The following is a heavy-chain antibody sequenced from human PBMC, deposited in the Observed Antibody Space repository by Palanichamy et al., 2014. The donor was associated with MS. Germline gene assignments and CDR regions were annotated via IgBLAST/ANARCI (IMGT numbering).Heavy chain of an antibody. CDR3: TKESTGSGWDAFDI. V-gene: IGHV3-30*18. CDR2: ISYDGSNK. D-gene: IGHD6-19*01. CDR1: GFTFSSYG. J-gene: IGHJ3*02. Sequence: QVQLVESGGGVVQPGRSLRLSCAASGFTFSSYGMHWVRQAPGKGLEWVAVISYDGSNKYYADSVKGRFTISRDNSKNTLYLQMNSLRAEDTAVYYCTKESTGSGWDAFDIWGQGTMVTVSS.